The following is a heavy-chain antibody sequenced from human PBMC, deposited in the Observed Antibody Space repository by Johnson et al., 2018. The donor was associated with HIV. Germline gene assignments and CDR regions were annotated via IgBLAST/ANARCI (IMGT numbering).Heavy chain of an antibody. D-gene: IGHD5-18*01. Sequence: VQLVESGGGLVQPGRSLRLSCAASGFTFDDYAMHWVRQAPGKGLEWVSGINWNGGSTNYADSVKGRFTISRDNSKNTLYLQMNSLRAGDTAVYYCARGRGVGRPIQKWLGAAFDIWGQGTMVTVSS. CDR1: GFTFDDYA. J-gene: IGHJ3*02. V-gene: IGHV3-9*01. CDR3: ARGRGVGRPIQKWLGAAFDI. CDR2: INWNGGST.